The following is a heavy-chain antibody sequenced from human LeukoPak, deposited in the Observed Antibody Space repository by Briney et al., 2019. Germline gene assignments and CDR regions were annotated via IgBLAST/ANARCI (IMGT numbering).Heavy chain of an antibody. J-gene: IGHJ4*02. D-gene: IGHD2-8*01. CDR3: ARTNPHSQYGVIDY. CDR1: GYTFTSYG. CDR2: ISAYNGNT. V-gene: IGHV1-18*01. Sequence: ASVKVSCKASGYTFTSYGISWVRQAPGQGREWMGWISAYNGNTNYAQKLQGRVTMTTDTSTSTAYMELRSLRSDDTAVYYCARTNPHSQYGVIDYWGQGTLVTVSS.